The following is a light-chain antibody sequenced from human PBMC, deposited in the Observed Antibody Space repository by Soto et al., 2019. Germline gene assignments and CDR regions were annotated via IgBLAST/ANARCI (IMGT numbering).Light chain of an antibody. Sequence: DGVLTQSPNSLAVSLGETATINGKSSQSVLYRSNNMNYLAWYQQKPGKAPKXLIYDASSWAGGVPSRFTGSGSGTEFTLTINSLKPDDFATYYCQQYSVYWTFGQGTKVDIK. J-gene: IGKJ1*01. CDR3: QQYSVYWT. CDR2: DAS. CDR1: QSVLYRSNNMNY. V-gene: IGKV4-1*01.